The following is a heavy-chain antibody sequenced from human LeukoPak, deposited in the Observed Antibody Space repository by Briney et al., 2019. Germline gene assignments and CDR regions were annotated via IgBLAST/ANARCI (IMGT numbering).Heavy chain of an antibody. Sequence: PGGSLRLSCAASGFTFSSYAMHWVRQAPGKGLEWVAVISYDGSNKYYADSVKGRFTISRDNSKNTLYLQMNSLRAEDTAVYYCARDVGSFLGYDSSGYSGFDYWGQGTLVTVSS. J-gene: IGHJ4*02. CDR2: ISYDGSNK. CDR3: ARDVGSFLGYDSSGYSGFDY. CDR1: GFTFSSYA. D-gene: IGHD3-22*01. V-gene: IGHV3-30*04.